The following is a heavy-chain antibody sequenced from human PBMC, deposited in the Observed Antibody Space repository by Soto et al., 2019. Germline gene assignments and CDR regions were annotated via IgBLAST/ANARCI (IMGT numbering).Heavy chain of an antibody. CDR1: GYTFTSYG. Sequence: ASVKVSCKASGYTFTSYGISWVRQAPGQGLEWMGWISAYNGNTNYAQKLQGRVTMTTDTSTSTAYMELRSLRSDDTAVYYCARGPRAALQPNYYYYGMDVWGQGTTVTVSS. J-gene: IGHJ6*02. CDR2: ISAYNGNT. D-gene: IGHD5-18*01. V-gene: IGHV1-18*01. CDR3: ARGPRAALQPNYYYYGMDV.